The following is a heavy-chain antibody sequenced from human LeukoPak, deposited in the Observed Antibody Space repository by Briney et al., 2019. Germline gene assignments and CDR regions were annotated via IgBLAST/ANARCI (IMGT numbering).Heavy chain of an antibody. CDR3: AKYVWGSYPTFEDY. D-gene: IGHD3-16*02. J-gene: IGHJ4*02. V-gene: IGHV4-59*01. CDR2: ISYSGST. Sequence: SEALSLTCTVSGGSISSYYWSWIRQPPGKGLEWIGYISYSGSTNYNPSLKSRVTISVDTSKNQFSLKLSSATAADTAVYYCAKYVWGSYPTFEDYWGQGTLVTVSS. CDR1: GGSISSYY.